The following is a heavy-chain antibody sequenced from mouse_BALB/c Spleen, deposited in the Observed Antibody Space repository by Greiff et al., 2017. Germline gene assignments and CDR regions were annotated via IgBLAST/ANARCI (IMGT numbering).Heavy chain of an antibody. CDR3: ARDSYVYFDV. CDR1: GFTFSDFY. D-gene: IGHD6-5*01. CDR2: SRNKANDYTT. J-gene: IGHJ1*01. V-gene: IGHV7-1*02. Sequence: EVKVVESGGGLVQPGGSLRLSCATSGFTFSDFYMEWVRQPPGKRLEWIAASRNKANDYTTEYSASVKGRFIVSRDTSQSILYLQMNALRAEDTAIYYCARDSYVYFDVGGAGTTVTVSS.